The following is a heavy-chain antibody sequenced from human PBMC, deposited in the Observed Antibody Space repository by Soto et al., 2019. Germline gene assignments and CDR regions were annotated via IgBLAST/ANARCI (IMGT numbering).Heavy chain of an antibody. J-gene: IGHJ4*02. CDR3: AKGTAATTGDMAY. D-gene: IGHD4-17*01. Sequence: EVQLLESGGGLVQPGGSLRLSCAASGFTFSSFAMTWVRQAPGKGLEWVSSLTGSGDSTYYADSVKGRFTISRDNSKNTLYLQMNSLRADDTALYYCAKGTAATTGDMAYWGQGTLVTVSS. V-gene: IGHV3-23*01. CDR2: LTGSGDST. CDR1: GFTFSSFA.